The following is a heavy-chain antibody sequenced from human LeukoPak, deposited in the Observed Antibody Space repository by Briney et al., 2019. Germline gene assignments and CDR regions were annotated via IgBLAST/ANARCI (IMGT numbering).Heavy chain of an antibody. V-gene: IGHV4-59*12. J-gene: IGHJ4*02. CDR3: ARGRNGAY. D-gene: IGHD1-14*01. Sequence: MPSETLSLTCTVSGDSISAYSWSWIRQPPGKGLEWIGYIYYSGSTNYNPSLKSRVTISVDTSKNQFSLKLSSVTAADTAVYYCARGRNGAYWGQGTLVTVSS. CDR2: IYYSGST. CDR1: GDSISAYS.